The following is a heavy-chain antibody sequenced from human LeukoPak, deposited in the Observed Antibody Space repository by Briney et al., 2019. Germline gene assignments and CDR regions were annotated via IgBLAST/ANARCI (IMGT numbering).Heavy chain of an antibody. V-gene: IGHV4-59*01. Sequence: PSETLSLTCAVYGGSFSGYYWSWIRQPPGKGLEWIGYIYYSGSTNYNPSLKSRVTISVDTSKNQFSLKLSSVTAADTAVYYCAREGGRDGYKIFDYWGQGTLVTVSS. D-gene: IGHD5-24*01. CDR2: IYYSGST. J-gene: IGHJ4*02. CDR1: GGSFSGYY. CDR3: AREGGRDGYKIFDY.